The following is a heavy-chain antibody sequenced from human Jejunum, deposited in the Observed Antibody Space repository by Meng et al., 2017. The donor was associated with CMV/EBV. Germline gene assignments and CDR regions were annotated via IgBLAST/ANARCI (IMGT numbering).Heavy chain of an antibody. D-gene: IGHD3-3*02. CDR3: VRLDLAAFYS. CDR1: GFSFSSYS. V-gene: IGHV3-21*01. CDR2: ITGSSYI. J-gene: IGHJ5*02. Sequence: SCAASGFSFSSYSINWVRQAPGKGLEWVSAITGSSYINYADSVKGRFTISRDNAKNSLYLQMNSLRAEDTAVYYCVRLDLAAFYSWGQGALVTVSS.